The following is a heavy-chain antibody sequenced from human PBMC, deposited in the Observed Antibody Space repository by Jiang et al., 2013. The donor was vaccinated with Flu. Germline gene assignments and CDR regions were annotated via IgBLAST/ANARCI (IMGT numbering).Heavy chain of an antibody. CDR3: HQLLDNYYGEDV. J-gene: IGHJ6*02. V-gene: IGHV4-39*01. CDR1: GGSISLGAYC. Sequence: GSGLVKPSETLSLNCSVSGGSISLGAYCWGWIRQPPGKGLEWIGTVLYSGTSYYNPSLKSRVSISVDSSKSQFSLKLKSLTAADTGIYYCHQLLDNYYGEDVWGQGTTVTVSS. D-gene: IGHD4-23*01. CDR2: VLYSGTS.